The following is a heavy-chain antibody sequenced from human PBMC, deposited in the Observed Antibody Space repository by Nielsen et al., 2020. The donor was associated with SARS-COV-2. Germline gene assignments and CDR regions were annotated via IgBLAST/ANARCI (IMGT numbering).Heavy chain of an antibody. CDR3: ARVNPVSDSWFDALDI. D-gene: IGHD6-13*01. CDR2: IRSKSHSYET. Sequence: GGSLRLSCAASGFSFSSYEMNWVRQAPGKALEWLGRIRSKSHSYETVYAVSVRDRFTISRDDSENTAYLQMNSLRTEDTAVYFCARVNPVSDSWFDALDIWGQGTMVTVSS. V-gene: IGHV3-73*01. CDR1: GFSFSSYE. J-gene: IGHJ3*02.